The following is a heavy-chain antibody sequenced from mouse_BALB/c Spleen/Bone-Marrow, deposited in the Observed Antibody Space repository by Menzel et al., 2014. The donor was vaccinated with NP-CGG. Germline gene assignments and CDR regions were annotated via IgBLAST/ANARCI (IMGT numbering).Heavy chain of an antibody. J-gene: IGHJ3*01. D-gene: IGHD2-14*01. CDR1: GYSFTTYW. CDR3: TGGVLFAY. Sequence: GPQLVRPGASVKISCKASGYSFTTYWMHWVKQRPGQGLEWIGMIDPSDSETILNQKFKDKATLTGDKSSGTAYMQLRSPTSEDSAVYYCTGGVLFAYWGQGTLVTVSA. V-gene: IGHV1S127*01. CDR2: IDPSDSET.